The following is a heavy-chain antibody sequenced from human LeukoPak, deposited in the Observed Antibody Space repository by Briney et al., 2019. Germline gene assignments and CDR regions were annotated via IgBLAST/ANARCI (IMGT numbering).Heavy chain of an antibody. V-gene: IGHV4-39*07. CDR1: GGSISSSSYY. Sequence: SETLSLTCTVSGGSISSSSYYWGWIRQPPGKGLEWIGSIYYSGSTYYNPSLKSRVTISVDTSKNQFSLKLSSVTAADTAVYYCARGAVAAAGTEIFDYWGQGTLVTVSS. D-gene: IGHD6-13*01. J-gene: IGHJ4*02. CDR3: ARGAVAAAGTEIFDY. CDR2: IYYSGST.